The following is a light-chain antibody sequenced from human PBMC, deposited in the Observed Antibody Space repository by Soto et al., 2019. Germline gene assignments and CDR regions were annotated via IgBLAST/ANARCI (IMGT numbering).Light chain of an antibody. J-gene: IGKJ4*01. Sequence: EILLTQSPATLSLSPGERATLSCRASQSVIRSLTWYQQKPGQAPRLLIYDASNRATGIPARFSGSGSGTDFTLTITSLEPEDFAVYYCQQRTDWPLIFGGGAKVEFK. V-gene: IGKV3-11*01. CDR1: QSVIRS. CDR3: QQRTDWPLI. CDR2: DAS.